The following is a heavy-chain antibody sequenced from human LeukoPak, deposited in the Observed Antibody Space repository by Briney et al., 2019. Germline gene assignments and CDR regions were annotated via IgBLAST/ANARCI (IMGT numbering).Heavy chain of an antibody. J-gene: IGHJ4*02. D-gene: IGHD6-13*01. CDR2: IWYDGGNK. Sequence: GGSLRLSCAASGFTFSSHVMHWVRQAQGKGLEGVAVIWYDGGNKYYADSVKGRFTISRDNSMNTLYLQMKSLRAEDTAVYYCARVAPIYSSSLYYLDYWGQGTLVTVSS. CDR1: GFTFSSHV. CDR3: ARVAPIYSSSLYYLDY. V-gene: IGHV3-33*01.